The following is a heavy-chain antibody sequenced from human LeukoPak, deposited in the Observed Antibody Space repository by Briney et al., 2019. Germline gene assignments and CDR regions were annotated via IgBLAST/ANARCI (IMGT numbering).Heavy chain of an antibody. D-gene: IGHD3-16*01. V-gene: IGHV3-30-3*01. Sequence: GGSLRLSCAASGFTFSNFAMHWVRQAPGKGLEWVAVISHDGDNEYYADSVKGQFTISRDNSKDRLYLQMNSPRPEDTAMYYCARVRGGRSWYYYGMDVWGRGATVTVSS. J-gene: IGHJ6*02. CDR3: ARVRGGRSWYYYGMDV. CDR1: GFTFSNFA. CDR2: ISHDGDNE.